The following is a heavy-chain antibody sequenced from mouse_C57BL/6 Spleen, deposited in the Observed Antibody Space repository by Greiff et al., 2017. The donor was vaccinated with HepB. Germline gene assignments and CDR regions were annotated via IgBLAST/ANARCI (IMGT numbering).Heavy chain of an antibody. Sequence: VQLQQSGPELVKPGASVKISCKASGYAFSSSWMNWVKQRPGKGLEWIGRIYPGDGDTNYNGKFKGKATLTADKSSSTAYMQLSSLTSEDSAVYFCANYYGSSYFDYWGQGTTLTVS. D-gene: IGHD1-1*01. V-gene: IGHV1-82*01. CDR2: IYPGDGDT. J-gene: IGHJ2*01. CDR1: GYAFSSSW. CDR3: ANYYGSSYFDY.